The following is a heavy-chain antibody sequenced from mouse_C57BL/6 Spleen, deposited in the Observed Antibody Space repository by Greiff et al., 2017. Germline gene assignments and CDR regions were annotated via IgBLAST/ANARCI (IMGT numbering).Heavy chain of an antibody. J-gene: IGHJ3*01. CDR1: GFTFSDYY. Sequence: EVMLVESGGGLVQPGGSLKLSCAASGFTFSDYYMYWVRQTPEKRLEWVAYISNGGGSTYYPDTVKGRFTISRDNAKNTLYLQMSRLKSEDTAMYYCARQANWAWFAYWGQGTLVTVSA. CDR2: ISNGGGST. V-gene: IGHV5-12*01. CDR3: ARQANWAWFAY. D-gene: IGHD4-1*01.